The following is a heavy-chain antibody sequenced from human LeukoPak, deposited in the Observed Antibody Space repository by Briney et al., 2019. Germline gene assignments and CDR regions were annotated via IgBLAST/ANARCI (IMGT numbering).Heavy chain of an antibody. CDR1: GGTFSSYA. CDR2: IIPILGTT. Sequence: GSSVKVSCTASGGTFSSYAINWVRQAPGQGLEWMGGIIPILGTTNYAQEFQGRVTITADESTSTAYMELSSLRSEDTAVYYCARDRSSSTSCYTGLLVGRCYYYGMDVWGQGTTVTVSS. V-gene: IGHV1-69*01. CDR3: ARDRSSSTSCYTGLLVGRCYYYGMDV. J-gene: IGHJ6*02. D-gene: IGHD2-2*02.